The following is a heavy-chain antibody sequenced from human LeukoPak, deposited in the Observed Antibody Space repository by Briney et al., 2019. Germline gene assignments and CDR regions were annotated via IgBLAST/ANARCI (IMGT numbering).Heavy chain of an antibody. CDR2: IYSDGVT. V-gene: IGHV3-53*01. CDR3: AKDLRGYKFGY. CDR1: GFIVNSYA. J-gene: IGHJ4*02. Sequence: GGSLRLSCAASGFIVNSYAMSWVRQAPGKGLAWVSLIYSDGVTQYADSVKGRFTISRDNSKNTLYLQMNSLRAEDTAVYYCAKDLRGYKFGYWGQGTLVTVSS. D-gene: IGHD5-12*01.